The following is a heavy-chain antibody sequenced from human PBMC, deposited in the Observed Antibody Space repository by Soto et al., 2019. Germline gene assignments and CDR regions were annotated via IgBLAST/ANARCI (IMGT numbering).Heavy chain of an antibody. V-gene: IGHV1-18*01. J-gene: IGHJ5*02. D-gene: IGHD3-3*01. CDR2: MSANSGNT. CDR3: ARGRLDDFLIGYYPYNWIDP. Sequence: ASVKVSCKASGYTFTSYGISWVRQAPGQGLEWMGWMSANSGNTSYAQKLQGRVTMTTDTSISTAYMELSSLRSEDTAVYYCARGRLDDFLIGYYPYNWIDPWGPGTLVTVSS. CDR1: GYTFTSYG.